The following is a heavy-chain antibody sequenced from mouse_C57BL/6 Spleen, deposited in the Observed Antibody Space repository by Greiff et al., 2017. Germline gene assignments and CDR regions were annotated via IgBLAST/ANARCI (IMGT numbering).Heavy chain of an antibody. Sequence: QVTLKVCGPGILQSSQTLSLTCSFSGFSLSTSGMGVSWIRQPSGKGLEWLAHIYWDDDKRYNPFLKSRLTISKDTSRNQVFLKITSVDTADTATYYCARRADYSIYYYAMDYWGQGTSVTVSA. V-gene: IGHV8-12*01. J-gene: IGHJ4*01. CDR1: GFSLSTSGMG. D-gene: IGHD2-5*01. CDR2: IYWDDDK. CDR3: ARRADYSIYYYAMDY.